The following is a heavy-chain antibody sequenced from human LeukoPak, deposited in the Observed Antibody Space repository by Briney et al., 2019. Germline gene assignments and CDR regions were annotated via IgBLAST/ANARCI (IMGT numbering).Heavy chain of an antibody. J-gene: IGHJ4*02. Sequence: GESLKISCKGSGYSFTSYWIGWVRQMPGKGLEWMGIIYPGDSDTRYSPSFQGQVTISADKSISTAYLQWSSLKASDTAMYYCARHRGEAYYYDSSGYPDYWGQGTLVTVSS. CDR3: ARHRGEAYYYDSSGYPDY. D-gene: IGHD3-22*01. V-gene: IGHV5-51*01. CDR1: GYSFTSYW. CDR2: IYPGDSDT.